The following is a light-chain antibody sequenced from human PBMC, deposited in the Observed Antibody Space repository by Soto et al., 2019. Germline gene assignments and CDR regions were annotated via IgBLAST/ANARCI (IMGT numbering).Light chain of an antibody. V-gene: IGKV1-5*01. J-gene: IGKJ2*01. CDR2: DAS. Sequence: DIRLTQSPSTVSASVGVRVTITCRTSQSINTWLAWYQQKPGKAPRVLIYDASSLQSGVPSRFSGSGSGTEFTLTISSLEPDDFATYYCQQYDGHFGQGTKLEIK. CDR3: QQYDGH. CDR1: QSINTW.